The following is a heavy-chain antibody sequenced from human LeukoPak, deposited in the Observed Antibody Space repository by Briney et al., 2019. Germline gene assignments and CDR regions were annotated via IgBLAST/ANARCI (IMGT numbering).Heavy chain of an antibody. Sequence: SETLSLTCAVYGGSFSGYYWSWIRQPPGKGLEWIGEINHGGSTNYNPSLKSRVTISVDTSKNQFSLKLTSVTAADTAVYYCARSSGYMSYWGQGTLVTVSS. CDR2: INHGGST. V-gene: IGHV4-34*01. D-gene: IGHD3-22*01. CDR1: GGSFSGYY. CDR3: ARSSGYMSY. J-gene: IGHJ4*02.